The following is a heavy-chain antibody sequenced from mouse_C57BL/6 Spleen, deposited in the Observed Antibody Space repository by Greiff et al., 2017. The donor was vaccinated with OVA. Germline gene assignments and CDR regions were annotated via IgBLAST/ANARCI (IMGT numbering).Heavy chain of an antibody. Sequence: VQLQQSGPELVKPGASVKISCKASGYTFTDYNMDWVKQSHGKSLEWIGDINPNNGGTIYNQKFKGKATLTVDKSSSTAYMELRSLTSEDTAVYYCARGGLPPFDYWGQGTTLTVSS. D-gene: IGHD2-2*01. CDR3: ARGGLPPFDY. V-gene: IGHV1-18*01. CDR2: INPNNGGT. J-gene: IGHJ2*01. CDR1: GYTFTDYN.